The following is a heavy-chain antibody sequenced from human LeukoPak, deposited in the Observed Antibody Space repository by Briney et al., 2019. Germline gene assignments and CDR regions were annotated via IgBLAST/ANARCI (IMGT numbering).Heavy chain of an antibody. CDR2: ISYDGSNK. CDR1: GFTFSSYG. V-gene: IGHV3-30*18. D-gene: IGHD2-8*01. CDR3: ANGYCTNGVCYPYYYYYMDV. Sequence: GGSLRLSCAASGFTFSSYGMHWVRQAPGKGLEWVAVISYDGSNKYYADSVKGRFTISRDNSKNTLYLQMNSLRAEDTAVYYCANGYCTNGVCYPYYYYYMDVWGIGTTVTVSS. J-gene: IGHJ6*03.